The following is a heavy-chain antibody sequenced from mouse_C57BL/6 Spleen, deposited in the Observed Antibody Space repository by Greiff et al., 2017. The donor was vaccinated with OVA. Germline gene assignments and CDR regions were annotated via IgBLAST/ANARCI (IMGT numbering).Heavy chain of an antibody. J-gene: IGHJ1*03. CDR2: ISDGGSYT. V-gene: IGHV5-4*01. D-gene: IGHD1-1*01. Sequence: EVMLVESGGGLVKPGGSLKLSCAASGFTFSSYAMSWVRQTPEKRLEWVATISDGGSYTYYPDNVKGRFTISRDNAKNNLYLQMSHLKSEDTAMYYCARDGLYYYGSSHWYFDVWGTGTTVTVSS. CDR1: GFTFSSYA. CDR3: ARDGLYYYGSSHWYFDV.